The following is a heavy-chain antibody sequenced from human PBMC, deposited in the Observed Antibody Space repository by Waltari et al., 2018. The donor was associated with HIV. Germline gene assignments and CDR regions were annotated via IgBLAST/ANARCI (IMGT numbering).Heavy chain of an antibody. D-gene: IGHD3-16*01. Sequence: VHLVESGGAVVQPVGSLSLTCAVSGLAMSRFGMHWVRQAQGKGLEWVAIIWTDGRRANYGNSVRGRFTISRDNYKNTVFLEMNSLTEEDTAMYFCVRSDDDGDSWGQGTRVTVSS. J-gene: IGHJ5*02. V-gene: IGHV3-NL1*01. CDR3: VRSDDDGDS. CDR2: IWTDGRRA. CDR1: GLAMSRFG.